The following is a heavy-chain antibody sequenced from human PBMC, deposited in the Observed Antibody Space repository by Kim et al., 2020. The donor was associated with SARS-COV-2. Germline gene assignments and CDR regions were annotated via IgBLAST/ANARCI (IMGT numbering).Heavy chain of an antibody. Sequence: GGSLRLSCAASGFTVSSNYMSWVRQAPGKGLEWVSVIYSGGSTYYADSVKGRFTISRDNSKNTLYLQMNSLRAEDTAVYYCARAAVEDIAAAGNGLPFDYWGQGTLVTVSS. V-gene: IGHV3-53*01. CDR1: GFTVSSNY. J-gene: IGHJ4*02. CDR3: ARAAVEDIAAAGNGLPFDY. CDR2: IYSGGST. D-gene: IGHD6-13*01.